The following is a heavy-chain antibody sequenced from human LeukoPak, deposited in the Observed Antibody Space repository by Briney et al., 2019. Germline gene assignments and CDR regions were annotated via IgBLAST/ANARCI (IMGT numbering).Heavy chain of an antibody. V-gene: IGHV4-30-4*08. CDR1: GGSISSGDYY. CDR3: ARRYRSGSYYKFDP. D-gene: IGHD3-10*01. CDR2: IYHSGNT. Sequence: SETLSLTCTVSGGSISSGDYYWSWIRQPPGKGLEWIGYIYHSGNTNYNPSLKSRVTISIDTSKNQFSLKLSSVTAADTAVYYCARRYRSGSYYKFDPWGQGTLVTVSS. J-gene: IGHJ5*02.